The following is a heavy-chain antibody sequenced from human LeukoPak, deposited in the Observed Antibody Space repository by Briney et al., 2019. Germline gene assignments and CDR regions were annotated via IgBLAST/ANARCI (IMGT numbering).Heavy chain of an antibody. J-gene: IGHJ4*02. V-gene: IGHV4-59*01. D-gene: IGHD3-3*01. CDR2: IYYSGST. CDR3: ARQSGYYYY. Sequence: PSETLSLTCTVSGDSISNYYWSWIRQPPGKGLEWIGYIYYSGSTKYNPPLKGRVTISADTSKNQVSLKLSSVTAADTAVYFCARQSGYYYYWGQGTLVTVSS. CDR1: GDSISNYY.